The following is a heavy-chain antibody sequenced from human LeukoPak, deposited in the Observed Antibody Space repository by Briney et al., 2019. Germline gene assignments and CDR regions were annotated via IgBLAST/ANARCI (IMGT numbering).Heavy chain of an antibody. V-gene: IGHV4-34*01. CDR3: ARRGIRYDFWSGPRGWFDP. CDR1: GGSFSGYY. Sequence: PSETLSLTCAVYGGSFSGYYWSWIRPPPGKGLEWIGEINHSGSTSYNPSLKSRVTISVDTSKNQFSLKLSSVTAADAAVYYCARRGIRYDFWSGPRGWFDPWGQGTLVTVSS. J-gene: IGHJ5*02. D-gene: IGHD3-3*01. CDR2: INHSGST.